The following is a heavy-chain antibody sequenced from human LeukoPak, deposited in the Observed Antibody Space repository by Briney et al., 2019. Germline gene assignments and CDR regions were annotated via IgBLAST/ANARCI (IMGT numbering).Heavy chain of an antibody. CDR3: ARLPPVPAANYYSYVDF. Sequence: SETLSLTCVVSGGSFSDYYWTWIRQSPGKGLEWIGETNQSVGTKYNPSLKSRVTISIDTSKNHFSLTLSSVTAADTAVYYCARLPPVPAANYYSYVDFWGKGTTVTVSS. CDR2: TNQSVGT. V-gene: IGHV4-34*01. J-gene: IGHJ6*03. CDR1: GGSFSDYY. D-gene: IGHD2-2*01.